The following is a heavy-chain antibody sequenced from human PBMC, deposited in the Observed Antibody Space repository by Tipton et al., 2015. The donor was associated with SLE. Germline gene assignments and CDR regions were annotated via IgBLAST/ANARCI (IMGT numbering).Heavy chain of an antibody. J-gene: IGHJ3*02. CDR3: ARDTYYYDSSGYDDAFDI. CDR1: GGSISSGSYY. D-gene: IGHD3-22*01. V-gene: IGHV4-61*02. CDR2: IYTSGGT. Sequence: TLSLTCTVSGGSISSGSYYWSWIRQPAGKGLEWIGRIYTSGGTNYNPSLKSRVTMSVDTSKNQFSLKLSSVTAADTAVYYCARDTYYYDSSGYDDAFDIWGQGTMVTVSS.